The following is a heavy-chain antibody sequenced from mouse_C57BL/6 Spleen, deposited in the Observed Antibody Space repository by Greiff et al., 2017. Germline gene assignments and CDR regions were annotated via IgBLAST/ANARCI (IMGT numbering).Heavy chain of an antibody. J-gene: IGHJ2*01. CDR1: GYTFTSYW. CDR2: INPSSGYT. CDR3: AREVYFDY. V-gene: IGHV1-7*01. Sequence: QVQLQQSGAELAKPGDSVKLSCKASGYTFTSYWMHWVKPRPGQGLEWIGYINPSSGYTKYNQKFNDKATLTADKSSSTAYMQLSSLTYEDSAVYYCAREVYFDYWGQGTTLTVSS.